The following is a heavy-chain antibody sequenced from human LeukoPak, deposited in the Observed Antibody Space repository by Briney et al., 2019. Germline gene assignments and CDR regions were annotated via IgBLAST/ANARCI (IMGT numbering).Heavy chain of an antibody. CDR3: ARQGDFWSGIYYYGMDV. CDR2: MNPNSGNT. Sequence: ASVKVSCKASGYTFTSYDINWVRQATRQGLEWMGWMNPNSGNTGYAQKFQGRVTTTRNTSISTAYMELSSLRSEDTAVYYCARQGDFWSGIYYYGMDVWGQGTTVTVSS. J-gene: IGHJ6*02. V-gene: IGHV1-8*01. D-gene: IGHD3-3*01. CDR1: GYTFTSYD.